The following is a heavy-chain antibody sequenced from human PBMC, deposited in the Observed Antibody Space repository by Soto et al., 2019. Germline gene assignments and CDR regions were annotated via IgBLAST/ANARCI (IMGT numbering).Heavy chain of an antibody. J-gene: IGHJ5*02. V-gene: IGHV4-59*01. CDR2: IYYSGST. Sequence: SETLSLTCTVSGGSISSYYWSWIRQPPGKGLEWIGYIYYSGSTNYNPSLKSRVTISVDTSKNQISLKLSSVTAADTAVYYCARDMYYGSGSYWWFDPWGQGTLVTVSS. CDR1: GGSISSYY. D-gene: IGHD3-10*01. CDR3: ARDMYYGSGSYWWFDP.